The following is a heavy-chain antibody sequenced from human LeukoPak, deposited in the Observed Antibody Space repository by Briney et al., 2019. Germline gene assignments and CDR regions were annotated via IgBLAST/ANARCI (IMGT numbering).Heavy chain of an antibody. Sequence: PGGSLRLSCAASGFTVSSNYMSWVRQAPGKGLEWVSVIYSGGSTYYADSVKGRFTISRDNSKNTLYLQMNSLRAEDTAVYYCARSTTLHAFDIWGQGTMVTVSS. J-gene: IGHJ3*02. CDR3: ARSTTLHAFDI. CDR1: GFTVSSNY. V-gene: IGHV3-53*01. D-gene: IGHD4-17*01. CDR2: IYSGGST.